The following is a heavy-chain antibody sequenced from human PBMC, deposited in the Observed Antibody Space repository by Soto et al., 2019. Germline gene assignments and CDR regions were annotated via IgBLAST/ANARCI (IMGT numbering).Heavy chain of an antibody. Sequence: PGGSLRLSCAASGFTFSSYGMHWVRQAPGKGLEWVAVISYDGSNKYYADSVKGRFTISRDNSKNTLYLQMNSLRAEDTAVYYCAREDNGGIAAAGPDYYYYYMDVWGKGTTVTVSS. CDR1: GFTFSSYG. CDR2: ISYDGSNK. CDR3: AREDNGGIAAAGPDYYYYYMDV. V-gene: IGHV3-30*03. J-gene: IGHJ6*03. D-gene: IGHD6-13*01.